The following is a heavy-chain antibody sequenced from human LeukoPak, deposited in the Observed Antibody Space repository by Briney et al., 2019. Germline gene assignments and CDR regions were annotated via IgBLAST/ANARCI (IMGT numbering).Heavy chain of an antibody. D-gene: IGHD4-11*01. J-gene: IGHJ4*02. CDR2: INPSGGNT. CDR3: AREVVGTTIKNFDS. Sequence: AASVKVSCKASGDISSSDYIHWVRQAPGQGLEWMGTINPSGGNTGYAQKFHGRVSMIRDTSTSTVYMDLSSLKSEDTAMYYCAREVVGTTIKNFDSWGQGTLVTVSS. V-gene: IGHV1-46*01. CDR1: GDISSSDY.